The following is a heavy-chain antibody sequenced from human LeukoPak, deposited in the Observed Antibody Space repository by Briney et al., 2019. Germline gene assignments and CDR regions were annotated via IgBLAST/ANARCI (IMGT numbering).Heavy chain of an antibody. J-gene: IGHJ4*02. Sequence: ASVKVSCKASGYTFTSYGISWVRQAPGQGLEWMGWISAYNGNTNYAQKLQGRVTMTTDTSTSTAYMELRSLRSDDTAVYYCARAAALITIFGVVIPDKPDYWGQGTLVTVSS. CDR2: ISAYNGNT. CDR3: ARAAALITIFGVVIPDKPDY. D-gene: IGHD3-3*01. CDR1: GYTFTSYG. V-gene: IGHV1-18*01.